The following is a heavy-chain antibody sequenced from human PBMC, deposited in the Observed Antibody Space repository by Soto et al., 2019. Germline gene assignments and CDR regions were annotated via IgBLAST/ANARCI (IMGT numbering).Heavy chain of an antibody. J-gene: IGHJ4*02. CDR1: GYTFTSYY. CDR3: ARDLKTRGDY. V-gene: IGHV1-46*01. Sequence: ASVKVSSKASGYTFTSYYIHWVRQAPGPGVEWMRIINPSGGSTSYAQKFQVSVTMTRDTSTSTVYMELSSLRSEDTAVYDDARDLKTRGDYWGQGTLVTVSS. CDR2: INPSGGST. D-gene: IGHD2-2*01.